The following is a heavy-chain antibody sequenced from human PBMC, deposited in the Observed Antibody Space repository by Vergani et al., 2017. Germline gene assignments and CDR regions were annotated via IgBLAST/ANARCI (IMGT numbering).Heavy chain of an antibody. CDR1: GFTFSSYW. CDR3: ARDGGYGGKGVDY. V-gene: IGHV3-74*01. CDR2: INSDGSST. J-gene: IGHJ4*02. D-gene: IGHD4-23*01. Sequence: EVQLVESGGGLVQPGGSLRLSCAASGFTFSSYWMHWVRQAPGKGLVWVSRINSDGSSTSYADSVKGRFTISRDNAKNTLYLQMNSLSAEDTAVYYCARDGGYGGKGVDYWGQGTLVTVSS.